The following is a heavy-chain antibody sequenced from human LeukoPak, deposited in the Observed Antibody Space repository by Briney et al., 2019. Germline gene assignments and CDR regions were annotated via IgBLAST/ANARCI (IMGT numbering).Heavy chain of an antibody. J-gene: IGHJ5*02. CDR1: GYTFTSYD. CDR3: ARDGSGTDWAYYNWFDP. V-gene: IGHV1-8*01. D-gene: IGHD3-10*01. CDR2: MNPKSGNT. Sequence: EASVKVSCKASGYTFTSYDINWVRQATGQGLEWMGWMNPKSGNTGYAQKFQGRVTMTRNTSISTAYMELSSLRSEDTAMYYCARDGSGTDWAYYNWFDPWGQGTLVTVSS.